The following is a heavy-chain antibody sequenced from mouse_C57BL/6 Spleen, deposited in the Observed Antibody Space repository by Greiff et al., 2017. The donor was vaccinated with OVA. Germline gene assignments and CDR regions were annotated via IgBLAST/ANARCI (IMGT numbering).Heavy chain of an antibody. CDR1: GFNIKDYY. Sequence: QLQQSGAALVRPGASVKLSCTASGFNIKDYYMHWVKQRPEQGLEWIGRIDPEDGATEYAPQFQGQATMTADTTSNTAHLQLSSLTDEDTAVYYCTTNYGGDYWGQGTTLTVSS. D-gene: IGHD1-1*01. CDR2: IDPEDGAT. CDR3: TTNYGGDY. V-gene: IGHV14-1*01. J-gene: IGHJ2*01.